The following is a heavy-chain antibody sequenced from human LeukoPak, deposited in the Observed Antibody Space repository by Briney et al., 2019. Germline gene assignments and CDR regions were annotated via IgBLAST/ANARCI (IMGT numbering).Heavy chain of an antibody. V-gene: IGHV3-15*01. CDR3: TTSPPAAPEDY. D-gene: IGHD2-2*01. CDR2: IKSKTDGGTT. CDR1: GFTFSNAW. J-gene: IGHJ4*02. Sequence: NPGGSLRLSCAASGFTFSNAWMSWVRQAPGKGLEWVGRIKSKTDGGTTDYAAPVRGRFTISRDDTKNTLYLQMNSLNTEDTAVYYCTTSPPAAPEDYWGQGTLVTVSS.